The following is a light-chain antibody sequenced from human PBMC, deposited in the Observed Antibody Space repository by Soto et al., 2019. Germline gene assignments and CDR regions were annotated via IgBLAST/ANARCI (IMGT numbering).Light chain of an antibody. J-gene: IGKJ4*01. CDR1: QSISSR. V-gene: IGKV1-5*03. CDR3: QQYNTYPLT. CDR2: KAS. Sequence: DIQMTQSPSTLSASVGDRVTITCRASQSISSRLAWYQQKPGKAPKCLIFKASSLESGVPSRFSGSGSGTVFALTISSRHPDDLATYYCQQYNTYPLTFGGGTKVEIK.